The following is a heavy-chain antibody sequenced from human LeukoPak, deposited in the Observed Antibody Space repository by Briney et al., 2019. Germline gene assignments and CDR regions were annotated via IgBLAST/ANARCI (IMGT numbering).Heavy chain of an antibody. CDR2: IYQSGHA. D-gene: IGHD3-10*01. J-gene: IGHJ4*02. CDR1: NYSVRSDLH. Sequence: PSETLSLTCKVSNYSVRSDLHWSWLRQSPGRGLEWIASIYQSGHAYYSPSLKSRVLISFDTSKKELSLKINSVTATDTALYYCASLRFGDSYFDFWGQGTQVTVSS. V-gene: IGHV4-38-2*02. CDR3: ASLRFGDSYFDF.